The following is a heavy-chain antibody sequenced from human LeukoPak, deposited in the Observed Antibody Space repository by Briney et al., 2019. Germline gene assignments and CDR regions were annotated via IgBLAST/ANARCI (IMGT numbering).Heavy chain of an antibody. Sequence: QPGGSLRLSCAAAGFTFDDYAMPWVRQAPGKGLEWVSGISWNSGSIGYADSVKGRFTISRDNAKNSLYLQMNSLRAEDTALYYCAKEGHPDAFDIWGQGTMVTVSS. V-gene: IGHV3-9*01. CDR1: GFTFDDYA. J-gene: IGHJ3*02. CDR3: AKEGHPDAFDI. CDR2: ISWNSGSI.